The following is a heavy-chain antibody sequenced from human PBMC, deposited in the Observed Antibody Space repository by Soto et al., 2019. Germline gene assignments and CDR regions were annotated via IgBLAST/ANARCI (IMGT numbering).Heavy chain of an antibody. CDR2: IVVGSGNT. V-gene: IGHV1-58*02. CDR3: AAEFPAVAGWGGFDY. CDR1: GFTFTSSA. D-gene: IGHD6-19*01. Sequence: QMQLVQSGPEVKKPGTSVKVSCKASGFTFTSSAMQWVRQARGQRLEWIGWIVVGSGNTNYAQKLQERVTITRDMSTSKAYMELSSLRSEDTAVYYCAAEFPAVAGWGGFDYWGQGTLVTVSS. J-gene: IGHJ4*02.